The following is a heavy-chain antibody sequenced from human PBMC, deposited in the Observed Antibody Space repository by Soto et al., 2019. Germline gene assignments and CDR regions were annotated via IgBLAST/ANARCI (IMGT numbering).Heavy chain of an antibody. Sequence: GASVKVSFKASGYTFTSYYMHWVRQAPGQGLEWMGIINPSGGSTSYAQKFQGRVTMTRDTSTSTVYMELSSLRSEDTAVYYCVGSYYGSGSYYNDKVKYYGMDVWGQGTTVTVSS. D-gene: IGHD3-10*01. CDR2: INPSGGST. CDR1: GYTFTSYY. V-gene: IGHV1-46*01. CDR3: VGSYYGSGSYYNDKVKYYGMDV. J-gene: IGHJ6*02.